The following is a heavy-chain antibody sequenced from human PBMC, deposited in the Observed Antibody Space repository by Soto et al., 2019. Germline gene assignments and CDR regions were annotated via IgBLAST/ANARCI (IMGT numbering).Heavy chain of an antibody. Sequence: GGSLRLSCSASGFAFSSYAMSWVRQAPGKWLEWVSAISGSGGSTYYADSVKGRFTISRDNSKNTLYLQMNSLRAEDTAVYYCAKAVEMATNNYYYGMDVWGQGTTVTVSS. CDR2: ISGSGGST. D-gene: IGHD5-12*01. V-gene: IGHV3-23*01. J-gene: IGHJ6*02. CDR1: GFAFSSYA. CDR3: AKAVEMATNNYYYGMDV.